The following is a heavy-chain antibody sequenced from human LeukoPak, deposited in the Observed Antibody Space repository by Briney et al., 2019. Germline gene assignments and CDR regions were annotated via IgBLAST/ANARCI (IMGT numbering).Heavy chain of an antibody. V-gene: IGHV3-74*01. J-gene: IGHJ4*02. CDR3: ARVASSSGWYFDY. D-gene: IGHD6-19*01. CDR1: GFTFSSYW. CDR2: ISNDGSST. Sequence: GGSLSLSCAASGFTFSSYWMHWVRQAPGKGLVWVSRISNDGSSTSYADSVKGRFTISRGNAKNTLYVQMNSLRAEDTAVYYCARVASSSGWYFDYWGQGTLVTVSS.